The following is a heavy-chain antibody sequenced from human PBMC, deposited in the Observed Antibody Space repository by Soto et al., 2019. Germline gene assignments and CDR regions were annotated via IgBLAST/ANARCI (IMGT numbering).Heavy chain of an antibody. CDR2: ISSSSSTI. CDR1: GFTFSSYS. J-gene: IGHJ6*03. CDR3: ARGQGGGITMVRGVQYYYYYYMDV. D-gene: IGHD3-10*01. V-gene: IGHV3-48*01. Sequence: GGSLRLSCAASGFTFSSYSMNWVRQAPGKGLEWVSYISSSSSTIYYADSVKGRFTISRDNAKNSLDLQMNSLRAEDTAVYYCARGQGGGITMVRGVQYYYYYYMDVWGKGTTVTVSS.